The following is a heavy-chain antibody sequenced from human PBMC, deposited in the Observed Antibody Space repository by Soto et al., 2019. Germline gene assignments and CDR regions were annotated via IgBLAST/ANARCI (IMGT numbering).Heavy chain of an antibody. CDR1: GFTFSDYY. V-gene: IGHV3-11*01. J-gene: IGHJ4*01. D-gene: IGHD3-22*01. CDR2: ISAGGSDI. CDR3: ASRPSGVYDRSGRLVDY. Sequence: QVQLVESGGGLVKPGGSLRLSCASSGFTFSDYYMSWIRQAPGKGLEWVAYISAGGSDIYYGDSVKGRFTVSRDNTQESLYMQMCNPGSDDTAIYYCASRPSGVYDRSGRLVDYWGHGTLVTVSS.